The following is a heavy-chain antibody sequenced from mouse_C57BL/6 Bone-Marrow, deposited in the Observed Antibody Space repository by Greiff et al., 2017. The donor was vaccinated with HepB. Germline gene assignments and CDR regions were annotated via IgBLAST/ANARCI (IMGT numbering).Heavy chain of an antibody. Sequence: EVKVVESGGGLVQPGGSMKLSCAASGFTFSDAWMDWVRQSPEKGLEWVAEIRNKANNHATYYALSVKGRFTISRDYYKSSVNLQMNSLRAEDTGIYYCTRRGGSGDYWGQGTTLTVSS. CDR3: TRRGGSGDY. J-gene: IGHJ2*01. CDR2: IRNKANNHAT. CDR1: GFTFSDAW. V-gene: IGHV6-6*01. D-gene: IGHD1-1*01.